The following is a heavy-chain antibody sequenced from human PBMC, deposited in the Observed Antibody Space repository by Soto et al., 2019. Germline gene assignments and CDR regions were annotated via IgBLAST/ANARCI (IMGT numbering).Heavy chain of an antibody. CDR2: INWNGGST. CDR1: GFTFDDYG. D-gene: IGHD3-10*01. CDR3: ARDQDAMVRGAPFFDY. V-gene: IGHV3-20*04. J-gene: IGHJ4*02. Sequence: GGSLRLSCAASGFTFDDYGMSWVRQAPGKGLEWVSGINWNGGSTGYADSVKGRFTISRDNAKNSLYLQMNSLRAEDTALYYCARDQDAMVRGAPFFDYWGQGTLVTVSS.